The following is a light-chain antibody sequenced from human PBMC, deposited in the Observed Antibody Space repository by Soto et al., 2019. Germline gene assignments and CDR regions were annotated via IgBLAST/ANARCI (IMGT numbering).Light chain of an antibody. J-gene: IGLJ3*02. Sequence: QAVVTQEPSLTVSPGGTVTLTCGSSTGAVTSGHYPYWFQQKPGQAPRTLIYDTSNKHSWTPARFSGSLLGGKAALTLSGAQPEDEAEYYCSSYAGNNNWVFGGGTQLTVL. CDR1: TGAVTSGHY. CDR3: SSYAGNNNWV. V-gene: IGLV7-46*01. CDR2: DTS.